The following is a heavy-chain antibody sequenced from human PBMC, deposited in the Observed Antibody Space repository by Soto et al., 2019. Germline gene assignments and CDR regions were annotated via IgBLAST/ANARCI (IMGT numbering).Heavy chain of an antibody. J-gene: IGHJ5*02. CDR3: VREDDTTGSYSWFDP. V-gene: IGHV1-69*01. CDR2: FVPVFGSA. Sequence: QVQLVQSGAEVKKPGSSVRVSCKASGGTFNSITINWVRQAPGQGLEWMGGFVPVFGSATYAQQFRGRLSITADASTQSFSMNLSDLKSEDTALYFCVREDDTTGSYSWFDPWGQGTLVTVSS. D-gene: IGHD3-22*01. CDR1: GGTFNSIT.